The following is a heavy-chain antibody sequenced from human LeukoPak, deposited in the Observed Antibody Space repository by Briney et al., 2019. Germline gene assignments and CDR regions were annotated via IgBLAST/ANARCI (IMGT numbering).Heavy chain of an antibody. CDR3: AEEPYYYDSSGYRHFDF. D-gene: IGHD3-22*01. V-gene: IGHV3-23*01. CDR2: ISSSGGDT. Sequence: GGSLRLSCAASGFIFSSYSMNWVRQAPGKGLEWVSSISSSGGDTYYADSVKGRFTISRDNSKNTLDVQMNSLRAEDTAVYYCAEEPYYYDSSGYRHFDFWGQGTLVTVS. CDR1: GFIFSSYS. J-gene: IGHJ4*02.